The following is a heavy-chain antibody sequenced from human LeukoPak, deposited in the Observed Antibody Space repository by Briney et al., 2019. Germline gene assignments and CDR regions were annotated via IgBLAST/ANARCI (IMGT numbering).Heavy chain of an antibody. CDR2: INPNSGGT. V-gene: IGHV1-2*02. J-gene: IGHJ4*02. CDR3: ARVSDLVVVPAAFYFDH. D-gene: IGHD2-2*01. CDR1: GYTFTAFY. Sequence: ASVKVSCTASGYTFTAFYMHWVRQAPGQGPEWMGWINPNSGGTKYVQNFQGRVTMTRDKSISTFYMELSRLRDDETAVYYCARVSDLVVVPAAFYFDHWGQGTLVTVSS.